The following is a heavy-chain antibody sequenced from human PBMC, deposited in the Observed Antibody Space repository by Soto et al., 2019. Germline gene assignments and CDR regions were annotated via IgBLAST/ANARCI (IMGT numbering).Heavy chain of an antibody. CDR1: GFTFSIYT. V-gene: IGHV3-30-3*01. J-gene: IGHJ6*02. CDR2: ISYDGSNK. Sequence: QVQLVESGGGVVQPGRSLRLSCAASGFTFSIYTIHWVRQAPGKGLEWVAVISYDGSNKYYADCVKGRFTISRDNSKNTLYLQMNSLRPEDTAVYYCARDFTKWRAAFVYYYYGMDVWGQGTTVTVSS. D-gene: IGHD6-13*01. CDR3: ARDFTKWRAAFVYYYYGMDV.